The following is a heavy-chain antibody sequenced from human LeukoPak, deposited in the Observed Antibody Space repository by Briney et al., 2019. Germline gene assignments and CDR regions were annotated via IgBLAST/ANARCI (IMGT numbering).Heavy chain of an antibody. Sequence: ASVKVSCKASGYTFTGYYMHWVRQAPGQGLEWMGWINPNSGGTNYAQKLQGRVTMTRNTSISTAYMELSSLRSEDTAVYYCARVGSSSWYSRFDPWGQGTLVTVSS. V-gene: IGHV1-2*02. CDR2: INPNSGGT. D-gene: IGHD6-13*01. J-gene: IGHJ5*02. CDR3: ARVGSSSWYSRFDP. CDR1: GYTFTGYY.